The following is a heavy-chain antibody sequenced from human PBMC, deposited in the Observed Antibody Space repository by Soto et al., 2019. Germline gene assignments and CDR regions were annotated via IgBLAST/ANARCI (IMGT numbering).Heavy chain of an antibody. V-gene: IGHV4-59*08. CDR2: IYYSGST. D-gene: IGHD3-3*01. Sequence: PSETLSLTCTVSGGSISSYYWSWIRQPPGKGLEWIGYIYYSGSTNYNPSLKSRVTISVDTSKNQFSLKLSSVTAADTAVYYCARHGAPPTIFGVFYYFDYGGQGTLVTVPS. CDR1: GGSISSYY. CDR3: ARHGAPPTIFGVFYYFDY. J-gene: IGHJ4*02.